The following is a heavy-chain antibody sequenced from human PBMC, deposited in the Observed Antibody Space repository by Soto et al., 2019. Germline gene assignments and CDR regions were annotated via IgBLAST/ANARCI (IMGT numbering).Heavy chain of an antibody. Sequence: QLQPQESGPGLVKPSETLSLTCIVSGGSISSSSYYWGWIRQPPGKGLEWIGSIYYSGTTYYNPSLKRRVTIYVDTSKTPFSLWLRSVSAANTAVFYCARHRARTGFDPWGQGTLVSVSS. CDR1: GGSISSSSYY. J-gene: IGHJ5*02. CDR2: IYYSGTT. CDR3: ARHRARTGFDP. D-gene: IGHD6-6*01. V-gene: IGHV4-39*01.